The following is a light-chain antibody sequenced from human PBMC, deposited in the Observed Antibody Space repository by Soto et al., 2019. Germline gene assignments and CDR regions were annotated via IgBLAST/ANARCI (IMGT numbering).Light chain of an antibody. CDR3: QVWDDNSDHHV. CDR1: NIGSKS. V-gene: IGLV3-21*02. Sequence: SYELTQISSVSVAPGQTARISCGVNNIGSKSVHWYQQKPGQAPVVVVYDDSDRPSGIPERFSGSNSGNTATLTISRVEAGDEADYYCQVWDDNSDHHVFGTGTKVTVL. J-gene: IGLJ1*01. CDR2: DDS.